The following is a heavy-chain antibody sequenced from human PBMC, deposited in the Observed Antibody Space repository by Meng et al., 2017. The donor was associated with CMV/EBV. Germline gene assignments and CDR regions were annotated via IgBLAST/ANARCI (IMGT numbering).Heavy chain of an antibody. D-gene: IGHD6-19*01. CDR2: IYYSGST. J-gene: IGHJ4*02. CDR3: ARDSAVAGVVDY. Sequence: QLQLRDPGPGLVRPSETLSLTCTVSGGSISSSRYYWGWIRQPPGKGLEWIGSIYYSGSTYYNPSLKSRVTISVDTSKNQFSLKLSSVTAADTAVYYCARDSAVAGVVDYWGQGTLVTVSS. CDR1: GGSISSSRYY. V-gene: IGHV4-39*07.